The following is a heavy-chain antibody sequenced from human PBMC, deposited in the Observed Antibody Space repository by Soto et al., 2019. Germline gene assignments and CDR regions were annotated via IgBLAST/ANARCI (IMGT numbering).Heavy chain of an antibody. CDR1: GGSISSYY. J-gene: IGHJ5*02. CDR2: IYYSGST. CDR3: ARSVAGDLNWFDP. V-gene: IGHV4-59*08. Sequence: PSDTLSLTCTVSGGSISSYYWSWIRQPPGKGLEWIGYIYYSGSTNYNPSLKSRVTISVDTSKNQFSLKLSSVTAADTAVYYCARSVAGDLNWFDPWGQGTLVTVSS. D-gene: IGHD6-19*01.